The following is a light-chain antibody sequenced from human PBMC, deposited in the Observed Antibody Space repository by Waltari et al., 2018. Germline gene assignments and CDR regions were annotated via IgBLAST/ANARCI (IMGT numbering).Light chain of an antibody. CDR1: TSNLGSNP. J-gene: IGLJ3*02. V-gene: IGLV1-44*01. CDR3: AAWDDSLIWV. CDR2: TNN. Sequence: QSVLTQPPSASGTPGQRVTIPCSGSTSNLGSNPVNWYRQLPGTAPKLLIYTNNQRPSGVPDRFSGSKSGTSASLAISGLQSEDEADYYCAAWDDSLIWVFGGGTKLTVL.